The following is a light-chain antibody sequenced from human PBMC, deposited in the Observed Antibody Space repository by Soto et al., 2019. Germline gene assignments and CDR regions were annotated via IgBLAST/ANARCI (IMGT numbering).Light chain of an antibody. Sequence: DVVLTQTPLSSPVALGQPASISCRSSQSVVHANGNTFLSWLHQRPGQPPRLLIYDISKRFSGVPDRFTGSGAGTDFTLRISRVEAEDVGLYYCMQITHFPRTFGQGTKVDIK. J-gene: IGKJ1*01. CDR3: MQITHFPRT. CDR2: DIS. CDR1: QSVVHANGNTF. V-gene: IGKV2-24*01.